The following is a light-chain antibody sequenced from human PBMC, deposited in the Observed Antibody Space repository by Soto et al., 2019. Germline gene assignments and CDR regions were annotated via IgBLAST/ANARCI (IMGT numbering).Light chain of an antibody. Sequence: EIVLTQSPGTLSLSPGERATLSCRASQSVSSSYSSWYQQKPRRDPRRLIYGASSRATGIPDRCSGSGSGTDFTLTISRLEPEDFAVYYCQQYGSSPPWTFGQGTKVDIK. CDR3: QQYGSSPPWT. CDR2: GAS. J-gene: IGKJ1*01. CDR1: QSVSSSY. V-gene: IGKV3-20*01.